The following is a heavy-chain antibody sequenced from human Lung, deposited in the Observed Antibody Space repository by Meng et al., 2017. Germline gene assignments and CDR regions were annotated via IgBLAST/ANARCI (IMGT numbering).Heavy chain of an antibody. V-gene: IGHV4-34*02. J-gene: IGHJ4*02. D-gene: IGHD6-19*01. CDR2: IIDSGST. CDR3: VRRTYSSGWYFDY. Sequence: QLQLQQWGAGLLKPSETLSLTCAVYGGSFSGYYWSWIRQPPGKGLEWIEEIIDSGSTNYNPSLKSRVTISVDTSKNQFSLRVTSVTAADRAVYYCVRRTYSSGWYFDYWGQGTLVTVSS. CDR1: GGSFSGYY.